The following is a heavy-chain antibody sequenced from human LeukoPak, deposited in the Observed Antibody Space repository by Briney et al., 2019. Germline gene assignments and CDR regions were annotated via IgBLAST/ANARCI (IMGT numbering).Heavy chain of an antibody. V-gene: IGHV1-18*01. CDR1: GYTFTSYG. D-gene: IGHD3-3*01. CDR2: ISAYNGNT. CDR3: ARDRMTYYDFWSGYWGLFGPPSVWPLDV. J-gene: IGHJ6*04. Sequence: ASVKVSCKASGYTFTSYGISWVRQAPGQGLEWMGWISAYNGNTNYAQKLQGRVTMTTDTSTSTAYMELRSLRSDDTAVYYCARDRMTYYDFWSGYWGLFGPPSVWPLDVWGKGTTVTVSS.